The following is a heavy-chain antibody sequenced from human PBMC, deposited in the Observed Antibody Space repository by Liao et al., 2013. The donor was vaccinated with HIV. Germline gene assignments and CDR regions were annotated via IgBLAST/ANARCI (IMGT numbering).Heavy chain of an antibody. D-gene: IGHD3-3*01. CDR1: GGSFRGYD. CDR2: IDPRGNT. V-gene: IGHV4-34*01. J-gene: IGHJ4*02. Sequence: QVQLQQWGAGLLKPSETLSLTCAVYGGSFRGYDWTWIRQPPGKGLEWIGEIDPRGNTNCNPSLKSRVTLSVDTSKNQFSLKLSSVTAADTAVYYCARLHSDFWSGYYIFDYWGQGTLVTVSS. CDR3: ARLHSDFWSGYYIFDY.